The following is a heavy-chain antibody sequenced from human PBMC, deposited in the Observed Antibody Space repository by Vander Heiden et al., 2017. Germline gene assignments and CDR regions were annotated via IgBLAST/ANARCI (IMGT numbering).Heavy chain of an antibody. V-gene: IGHV4-39*01. D-gene: IGHD3-16*01. CDR1: GCSISSSSDY. J-gene: IGHJ3*02. Sequence: QLQLQESGPGLVKPSETLSLPCPVSGCSISSSSDYWGWIRQPPGKGLEWIGSIYYSGSTYYNPSLKSRVTISVDTSKNQFSLKLSSVTPADTAVYYCARLQGFGDAFDIWGQGTMVTVSS. CDR3: ARLQGFGDAFDI. CDR2: IYYSGST.